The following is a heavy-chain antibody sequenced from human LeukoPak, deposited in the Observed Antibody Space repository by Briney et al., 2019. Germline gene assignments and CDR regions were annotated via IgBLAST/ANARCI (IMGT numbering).Heavy chain of an antibody. J-gene: IGHJ4*02. CDR1: GFTFSSYS. V-gene: IGHV3-21*01. D-gene: IGHD2-21*01. CDR3: ARRAGTSGVNY. Sequence: GSLILSCAASGFTFSSYSMNWVRQAPGKGLEWVSSISSSSSYIYYADSVKGRFTISRDNAKNSLYLQMNSLRAEDTAVYYCARRAGTSGVNYWGQGTLVTVSS. CDR2: ISSSSSYI.